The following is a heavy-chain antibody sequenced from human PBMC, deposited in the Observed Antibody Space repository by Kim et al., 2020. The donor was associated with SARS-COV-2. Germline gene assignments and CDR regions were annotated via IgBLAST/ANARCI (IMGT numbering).Heavy chain of an antibody. D-gene: IGHD2-15*01. Sequence: ASVKVSCKTSGHAFSRDSIHWVRQAPGQRLEWMGGIDCANGNKIYSQKFQGRVTFTSDTSASTAYMELSSLRSEDSAVYYCLGGYYFEYRGQGTLVTVSS. CDR3: LGGYYFEY. CDR2: IDCANGNK. V-gene: IGHV1-3*01. J-gene: IGHJ4*02. CDR1: GHAFSRDS.